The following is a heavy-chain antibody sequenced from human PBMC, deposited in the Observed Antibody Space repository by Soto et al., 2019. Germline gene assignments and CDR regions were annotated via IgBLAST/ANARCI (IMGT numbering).Heavy chain of an antibody. Sequence: PSATLSLTRTVSCGSIISYYWIWIRQPPGKGLEWIGYIYYSWSTNYNPSLKSRVTISVDTSKNRFSLKLSSVTAADTAVYYCARGWYDILTGYRLKYFDYWGQGTLVTVSS. J-gene: IGHJ4*02. CDR2: IYYSWST. V-gene: IGHV4-59*01. CDR3: ARGWYDILTGYRLKYFDY. CDR1: CGSIISYY. D-gene: IGHD3-9*01.